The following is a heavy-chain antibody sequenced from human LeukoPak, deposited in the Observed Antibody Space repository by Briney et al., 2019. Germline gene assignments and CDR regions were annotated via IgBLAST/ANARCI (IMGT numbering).Heavy chain of an antibody. J-gene: IGHJ4*02. Sequence: GGSLRLSCAASGFTFNSYAMSWVRQAPGKGLEWVSGISGSGGTTYYADSVKGRFTTSRDNSKNTVYVQMNRVRAEDTAVYYCAKNYDSSGYYWDYWGQGTLVTVSS. CDR3: AKNYDSSGYYWDY. CDR1: GFTFNSYA. D-gene: IGHD3-22*01. CDR2: ISGSGGTT. V-gene: IGHV3-23*01.